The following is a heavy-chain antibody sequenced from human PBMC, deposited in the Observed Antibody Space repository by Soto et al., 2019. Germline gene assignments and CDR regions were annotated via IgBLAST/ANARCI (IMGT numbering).Heavy chain of an antibody. CDR2: IIPNFGTT. CDR3: GRGGTLKPLDP. V-gene: IGHV1-69*06. CDR1: GGTFSSYA. J-gene: IGHJ5*02. D-gene: IGHD3-16*01. Sequence: SVKVSCKTPGGTFSSYALYWVRQAPGQGLEWMGVIIPNFGTTNYSPNFRGRVILTADMSTNTAYMELTNLKSDDRAMYFCGRGGTLKPLDPWG.